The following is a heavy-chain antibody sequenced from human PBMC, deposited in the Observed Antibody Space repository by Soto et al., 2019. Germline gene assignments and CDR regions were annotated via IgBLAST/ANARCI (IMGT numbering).Heavy chain of an antibody. J-gene: IGHJ6*02. CDR1: GLNFNSIP. V-gene: IGHV3-21*01. CDR2: ISSSGYI. CDR3: ARDCSGGSCYPGMDV. Sequence: EVQLVESGGGLVKPGGSLRLSCEASGLNFNSIPFNWVRQPPGKRLEWLSSISSSGYIFSTDSVRGRFTISRDNAKNSVYLQINSLRAEDTAVYFCARDCSGGSCYPGMDVWGQGTTVTVSS. D-gene: IGHD2-15*01.